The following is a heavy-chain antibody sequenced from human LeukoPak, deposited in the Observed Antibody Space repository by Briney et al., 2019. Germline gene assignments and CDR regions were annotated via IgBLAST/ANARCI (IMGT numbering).Heavy chain of an antibody. CDR1: GFTFSSYA. Sequence: GSLRLSCAASGFTFSSYAMSWVRQAPGKGLEWVSAISGSGGSTYYADSVKGRFTISRDNSKNTLYLQMNSLRAEDTAVYYCASLYYYDSSGYYPFDYWGQGTLVTVSS. J-gene: IGHJ4*02. D-gene: IGHD3-22*01. V-gene: IGHV3-23*01. CDR3: ASLYYYDSSGYYPFDY. CDR2: ISGSGGST.